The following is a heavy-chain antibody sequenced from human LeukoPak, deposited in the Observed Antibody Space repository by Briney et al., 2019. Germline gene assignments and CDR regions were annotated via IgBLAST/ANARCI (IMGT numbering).Heavy chain of an antibody. CDR1: GFTFSNAG. Sequence: GGSLRLSCAASGFTFSNAGMSWVRQAPGKGREWVGRIKSKTDGGTTDYAAPVKGRFTISRDDSKNTLYLQMNSLKTEDTAVYYCTTDPYLNCYDSSTMYWGQGTLVTVSS. V-gene: IGHV3-15*01. CDR2: IKSKTDGGTT. CDR3: TTDPYLNCYDSSTMY. J-gene: IGHJ4*02. D-gene: IGHD3-22*01.